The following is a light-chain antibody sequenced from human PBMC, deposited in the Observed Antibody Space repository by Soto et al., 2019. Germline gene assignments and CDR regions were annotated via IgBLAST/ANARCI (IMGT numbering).Light chain of an antibody. Sequence: IILTQSPGTLSLSPGERVTLSCKASQTINNNYVAWYQQRPGRAPRLLVYGASARATGIPDRSRGSGAGTDFTLTISRLEPEDFAVYYCQHHGDLIGFGGGTKVDIK. CDR2: GAS. V-gene: IGKV3-20*01. CDR3: QHHGDLIG. CDR1: QTINNNY. J-gene: IGKJ4*01.